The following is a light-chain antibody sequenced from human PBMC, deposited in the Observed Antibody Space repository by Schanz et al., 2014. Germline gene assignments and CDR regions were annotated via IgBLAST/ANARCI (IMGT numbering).Light chain of an antibody. CDR3: SSYAGGYTWI. CDR2: KVS. Sequence: QSALTQPPSASGSPGQSVTISCSGTSSDVGAYNYVSWYQQHPGKAPKLMIYKVSERPSGVPDRFSGSKSGNRASLTVSGLQAEDEADYYCSSYAGGYTWIFGGGTKLTVL. V-gene: IGLV2-8*01. J-gene: IGLJ3*02. CDR1: SSDVGAYNY.